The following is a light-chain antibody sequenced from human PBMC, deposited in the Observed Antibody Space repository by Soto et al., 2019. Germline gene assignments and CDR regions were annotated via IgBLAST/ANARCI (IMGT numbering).Light chain of an antibody. CDR2: GAF. Sequence: EIVLTQSPGTLSLSPVERATLSCRASQSVSSNSLGWYQQKPGQAPRLVIHGAFRRATGIPDRFSGSGSGTDFTLTISSLQSEDFAVYYCQQYNNWPPVTFGQGTRLEIK. CDR1: QSVSSNS. J-gene: IGKJ5*01. V-gene: IGKV3-20*01. CDR3: QQYNNWPPVT.